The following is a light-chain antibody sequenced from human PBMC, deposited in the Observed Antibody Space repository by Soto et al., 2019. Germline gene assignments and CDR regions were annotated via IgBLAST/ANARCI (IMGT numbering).Light chain of an antibody. CDR3: QHYNSYSEA. V-gene: IGKV1-5*03. Sequence: DIQKTQSPSTLSGSVGDRVTIPCRASQTISSWLAWYQQKPGKAPKLLIYKASTLKSGVPSRFSGNGSGTEFTLTISSLQPDDFATYYCQHYNSYSEAFGQGTKVDIK. J-gene: IGKJ1*01. CDR2: KAS. CDR1: QTISSW.